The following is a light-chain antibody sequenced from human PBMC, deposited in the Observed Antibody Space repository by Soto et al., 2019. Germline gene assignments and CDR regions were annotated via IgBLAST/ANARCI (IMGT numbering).Light chain of an antibody. CDR3: QHYKNWPAWT. V-gene: IGKV3D-15*01. Sequence: PWERVSISFRASQRVGSNYLAWFQQKPGQTPRLLISGASTRATGIPARFSGSGSETEFTLTITSLQSEDFAVYYCQHYKNWPAWTFGQGTKVDIK. CDR1: QRVGSN. CDR2: GAS. J-gene: IGKJ1*01.